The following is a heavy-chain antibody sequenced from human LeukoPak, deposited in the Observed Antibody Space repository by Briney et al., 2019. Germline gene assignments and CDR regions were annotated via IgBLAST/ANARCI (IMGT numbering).Heavy chain of an antibody. D-gene: IGHD5/OR15-5a*01. Sequence: SETLSLTCTVSGGSISSYYWSWIRQPPGKGPEWIGYIYYSGSTNYNPSLKSRVTISVDTSKNQFSLKLSSVTAADTAVYYCARDLVSTGPYYYSMDIWGQGTTVTVSS. CDR2: IYYSGST. CDR3: ARDLVSTGPYYYSMDI. CDR1: GGSISSYY. V-gene: IGHV4-59*01. J-gene: IGHJ6*02.